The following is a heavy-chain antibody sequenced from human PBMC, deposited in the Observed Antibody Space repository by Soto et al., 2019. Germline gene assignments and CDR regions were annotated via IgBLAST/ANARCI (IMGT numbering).Heavy chain of an antibody. V-gene: IGHV1-24*01. CDR2: FDPEDGET. CDR3: ATVSDSSGYE. CDR1: GYTLTELS. D-gene: IGHD3-22*01. J-gene: IGHJ4*02. Sequence: ASVKVSCKVSGYTLTELSMHWVRQAPGKRLEWMGGFDPEDGETIYAQKFQGRVTMTEDTSTDTAYMELSSLRFEDTAVYYCATVSDSSGYEWGQGTLVTVSS.